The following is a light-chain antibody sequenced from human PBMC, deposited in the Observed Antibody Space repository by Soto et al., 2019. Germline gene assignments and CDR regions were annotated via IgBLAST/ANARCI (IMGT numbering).Light chain of an antibody. J-gene: IGKJ4*01. CDR2: KAS. CDR1: QSVTTW. Sequence: DIQMTQSPSTLSASVGDRVTITCRASQSVTTWLAWYQQKPGKAPNLLIYKASSLESVVPSRFSGSGSGTEFTLTISSLQPDDFATYYCQQYYNYPLTFGGGTKVEIK. V-gene: IGKV1-5*03. CDR3: QQYYNYPLT.